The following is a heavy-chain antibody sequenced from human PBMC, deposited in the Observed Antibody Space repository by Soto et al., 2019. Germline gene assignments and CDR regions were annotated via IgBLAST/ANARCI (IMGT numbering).Heavy chain of an antibody. CDR3: AISQSIASRPFDY. CDR1: GFMFDDYA. J-gene: IGHJ4*02. CDR2: ISWNSNSI. D-gene: IGHD6-6*01. Sequence: EVQLVESGGGLVQPGRSLRLSCEASGFMFDDYAMYWVRQAPGKGLEGVSGISWNSNSIVYAESVNGRLTISRDNAKNSLYLHMNSLKPEDTALYYCAISQSIASRPFDYWGQGTLVTVSS. V-gene: IGHV3-9*01.